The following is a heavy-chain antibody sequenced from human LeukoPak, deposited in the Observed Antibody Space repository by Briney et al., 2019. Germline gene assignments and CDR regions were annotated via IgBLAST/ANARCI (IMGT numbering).Heavy chain of an antibody. Sequence: PGGXXXXSCAASGFTFDDYGMSWVRQAPGKGLEWVSGINWNGGSTVYADSVKGRFTIYRDNAKNSLYLQMNSLRAEDTALYYCARGLIEENYYDSSGYYFFDYWGQGTLVTVSS. D-gene: IGHD3-22*01. CDR3: ARGLIEENYYDSSGYYFFDY. J-gene: IGHJ4*02. V-gene: IGHV3-20*04. CDR2: INWNGGST. CDR1: GFTFDDYG.